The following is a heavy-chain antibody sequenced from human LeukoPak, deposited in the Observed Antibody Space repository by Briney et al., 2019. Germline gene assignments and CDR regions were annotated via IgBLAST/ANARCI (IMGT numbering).Heavy chain of an antibody. CDR3: ARYRPYDTLTDSSPEGYFLH. V-gene: IGHV4-39*01. Sequence: SETLSLTCTVSGGSISSRSYYWGWIRQPPGKGLEWIGTISYSGSTYYNPSLKSRVTISADTSKNLFSLKLSSVTAADTAVYYYARYRPYDTLTDSSPEGYFLHWGQGTLVTVSS. CDR2: ISYSGST. CDR1: GGSISSRSYY. J-gene: IGHJ1*01. D-gene: IGHD3-9*01.